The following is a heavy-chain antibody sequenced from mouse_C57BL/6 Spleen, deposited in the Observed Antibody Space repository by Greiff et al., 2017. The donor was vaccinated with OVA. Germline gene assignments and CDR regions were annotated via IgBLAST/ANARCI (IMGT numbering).Heavy chain of an antibody. V-gene: IGHV1-74*01. CDR1: GYTFTSYW. J-gene: IGHJ1*03. D-gene: IGHD1-3*01. CDR3: ASGVGLGYFDV. Sequence: QVQLKQPGAELVKPGASVKVSCKASGYTFTSYWMHWVKQRPGQGLEWIGRIHPSDSDTNYNQKFKGKAKLTVDKSSSTAYMQLSSLTSEDSAVYYCASGVGLGYFDVWGTGTTVTVSS. CDR2: IHPSDSDT.